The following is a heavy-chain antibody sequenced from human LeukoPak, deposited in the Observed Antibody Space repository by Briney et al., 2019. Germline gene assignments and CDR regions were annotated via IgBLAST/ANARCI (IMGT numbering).Heavy chain of an antibody. CDR2: ISSSSSYI. V-gene: IGHV3-21*01. CDR3: ARSSRPYGMDV. Sequence: GGSLRLSCAASGFTFSSYSMNWVRQAPGKGLEWVSSISSSSSYIYYADSVKGRFTISRDNAKNSLYLQMNSLRAEDTAVNYCARSSRPYGMDVWGQGTTVTVSS. CDR1: GFTFSSYS. J-gene: IGHJ6*02. D-gene: IGHD2-2*01.